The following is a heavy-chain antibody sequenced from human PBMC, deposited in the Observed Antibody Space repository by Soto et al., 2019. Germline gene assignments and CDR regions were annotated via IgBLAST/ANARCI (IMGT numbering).Heavy chain of an antibody. CDR1: GYTFTSYY. V-gene: IGHV1-46*01. Sequence: VASVKVSCKASGYTFTSYYMHWVRQAPGQGLEWMGIINPSGGSTSYAQKFQGRVTMTRDTSTSTVYMELSSLRSEDTAVYYCARGGDIVVVVAENYGMDVWGQGTTVTVSS. J-gene: IGHJ6*02. CDR2: INPSGGST. CDR3: ARGGDIVVVVAENYGMDV. D-gene: IGHD2-15*01.